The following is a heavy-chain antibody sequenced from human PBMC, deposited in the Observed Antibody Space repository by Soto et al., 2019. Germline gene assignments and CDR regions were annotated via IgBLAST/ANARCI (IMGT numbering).Heavy chain of an antibody. CDR3: TRPRPRYCTNGVCPDDAFDI. V-gene: IGHV5-51*01. D-gene: IGHD2-8*01. CDR2: IYPGDSDA. J-gene: IGHJ3*02. Sequence: GESLKISCQASGYNFATHWIGWVRQMPGKDLEWMGIIYPGDSDARYSPSFLGQVTFSADKSITTTYLQWSSLKASDTAIYYCTRPRPRYCTNGVCPDDAFDIWGQGTMVTVSS. CDR1: GYNFATHW.